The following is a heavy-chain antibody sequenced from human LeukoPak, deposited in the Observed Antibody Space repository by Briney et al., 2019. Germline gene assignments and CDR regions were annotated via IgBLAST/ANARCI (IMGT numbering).Heavy chain of an antibody. J-gene: IGHJ4*02. V-gene: IGHV3-21*01. CDR3: ARDQYDFWSGYSTPNY. CDR1: GFTFSSYS. D-gene: IGHD3-3*01. CDR2: ISSSSSYI. Sequence: GGSLRPSCAASGFTFSSYSMDWVRQAPGKGLEWVSSISSSSSYIYYADSVKGRFTISRDNAKNSLYLQMNSLRAEDTAVYYCARDQYDFWSGYSTPNYWGQGTLVTVSS.